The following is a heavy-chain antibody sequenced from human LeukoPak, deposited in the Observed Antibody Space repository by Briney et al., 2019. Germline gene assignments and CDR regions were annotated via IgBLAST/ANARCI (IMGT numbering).Heavy chain of an antibody. V-gene: IGHV3-7*01. CDR3: ARIADYGSGFEL. CDR2: VNQGGSEK. J-gene: IGHJ4*02. D-gene: IGHD3-10*01. Sequence: GGSLRLSCAASGFTFSSHWMNWVRQAPGRGLEWVANVNQGGSEKNYVDSVKGRFTISRDNAKNSLYLQMNSLRADDTAVYYCARIADYGSGFELWGQGTLVTVSS. CDR1: GFTFSSHW.